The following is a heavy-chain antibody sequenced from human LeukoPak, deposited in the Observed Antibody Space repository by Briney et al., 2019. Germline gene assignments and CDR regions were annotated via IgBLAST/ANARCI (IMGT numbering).Heavy chain of an antibody. J-gene: IGHJ3*02. CDR1: GYTFTSYG. CDR3: ARGTYSGSSLHWVIDAFDI. CDR2: ISAYNGNT. D-gene: IGHD1-26*01. V-gene: IGHV1-18*01. Sequence: ASVKVSCKASGYTFTSYGISWVRQAPGQGLEWMGWISAYNGNTNYAQKLQGRVTMATDTSTSTAYMELRSLRSDDTAVYYCARGTYSGSSLHWVIDAFDIWGQGTMVTVSS.